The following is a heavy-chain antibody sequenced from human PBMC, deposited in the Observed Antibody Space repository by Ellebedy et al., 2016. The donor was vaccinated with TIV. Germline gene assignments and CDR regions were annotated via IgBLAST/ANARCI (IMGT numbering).Heavy chain of an antibody. D-gene: IGHD3-10*01. CDR3: ARDHNLAWFGELVYYYGMDV. CDR2: FNPDSGGA. Sequence: ASVKVSCKASGYTFTNYYIHWVRQAPGQGLEWMGWFNPDSGGANSAQKFQGRVTMTRDTSISTAYMELSRLRSDDAAVYYCARDHNLAWFGELVYYYGMDVWGQGTTVTVSS. V-gene: IGHV1-2*02. CDR1: GYTFTNYY. J-gene: IGHJ6*02.